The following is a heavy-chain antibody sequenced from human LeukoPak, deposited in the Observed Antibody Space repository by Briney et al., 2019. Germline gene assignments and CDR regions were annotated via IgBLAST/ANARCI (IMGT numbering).Heavy chain of an antibody. Sequence: GGSLRLSCTVSGFTVSSNSMSWVRQAPGKGLEWVSFIYSGGNTHYSDSVKGRFTISRDNAKNTLYLQMNSLRAEDTAVYYCARDHNYYGSEGFDYWGQGTLVTVSS. CDR1: GFTVSSNS. J-gene: IGHJ4*02. D-gene: IGHD3-10*01. CDR2: IYSGGNT. CDR3: ARDHNYYGSEGFDY. V-gene: IGHV3-53*01.